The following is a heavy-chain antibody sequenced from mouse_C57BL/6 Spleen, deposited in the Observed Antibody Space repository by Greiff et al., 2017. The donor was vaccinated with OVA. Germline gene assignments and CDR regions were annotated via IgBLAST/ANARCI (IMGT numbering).Heavy chain of an antibody. CDR3: ARQGDSLLRGAMDY. D-gene: IGHD1-1*01. J-gene: IGHJ4*01. CDR1: GFSLTSYG. CDR2: IWSDGST. Sequence: VMLVESGPGLVAPSQSLSITCTVSGFSLTSYGVHWVRQPPGKGLEWLVVIWSDGSTTYNSALKSRLSISKDKSKSQVFLKMNSLQTDDTAMYYGARQGDSLLRGAMDYWGQGTSGTVSS. V-gene: IGHV2-6-1*01.